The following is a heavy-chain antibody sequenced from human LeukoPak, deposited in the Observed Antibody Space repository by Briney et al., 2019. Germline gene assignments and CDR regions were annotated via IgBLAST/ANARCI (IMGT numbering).Heavy chain of an antibody. Sequence: GGSLRLSCAASGFTFDDYTTHWVRQAPGKGLEWVSLISWDGGSTYYADSVKGRFTISRDNSKNSLYLQMNSLRTEDTALYYCAKGKDSYSSTGYGMDVWGQGTTVTVSS. CDR1: GFTFDDYT. D-gene: IGHD6-13*01. CDR3: AKGKDSYSSTGYGMDV. CDR2: ISWDGGST. V-gene: IGHV3-43*01. J-gene: IGHJ6*02.